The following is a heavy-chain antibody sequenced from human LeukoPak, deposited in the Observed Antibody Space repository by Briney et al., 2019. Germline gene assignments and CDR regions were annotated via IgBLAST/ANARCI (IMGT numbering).Heavy chain of an antibody. CDR2: IYYSGST. CDR1: GGSISSYY. D-gene: IGHD5-18*01. J-gene: IGHJ5*02. CDR3: ARHQWLREPRFDP. Sequence: PSETLSLTCTVSGGSISSYYWSWIRQPPGKGLGWIGYIYYSGSTNYNPSLKSRVTISVDTSKNQFSLKLSSVTAADTAVYYCARHQWLREPRFDPWGQGTLVTVSS. V-gene: IGHV4-59*08.